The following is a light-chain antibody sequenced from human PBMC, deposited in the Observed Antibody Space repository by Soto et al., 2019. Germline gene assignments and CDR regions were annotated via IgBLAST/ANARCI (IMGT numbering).Light chain of an antibody. CDR3: QQYNKWPRT. CDR1: QSVSSN. CDR2: GAS. Sequence: EIVMTQSPGTLSVSPGERATLSCRASQSVSSNLAWYQQRPGQAPSLLMYGASTRATGVPARFGGSGSGTDFTLTISSLQSEDFAVYYCQQYNKWPRTFGQGTKVDIK. V-gene: IGKV3-15*01. J-gene: IGKJ1*01.